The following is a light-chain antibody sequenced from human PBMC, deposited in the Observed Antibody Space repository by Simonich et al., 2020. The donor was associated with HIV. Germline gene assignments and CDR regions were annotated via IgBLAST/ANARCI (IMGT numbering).Light chain of an antibody. CDR1: SSDVNTYTY. J-gene: IGLJ3*02. CDR3: SSYTASNTWV. Sequence: QSALTQPASVSGSPGQSITISCTGTSSDVNTYTYLSCNQQHPGKAPKTMIYDVTKRPSGVSNRFAGSKSVKTAALTISGLQAEDEADYSCSSYTASNTWVFGGGTKLTVL. CDR2: DVT. V-gene: IGLV2-14*01.